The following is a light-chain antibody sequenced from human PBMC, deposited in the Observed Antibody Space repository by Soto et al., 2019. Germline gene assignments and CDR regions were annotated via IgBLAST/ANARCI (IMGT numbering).Light chain of an antibody. CDR1: QSISSY. J-gene: IGKJ1*01. Sequence: EIVLTQSPATLSLSPGERATLSCRASQSISSYLAWYQQNPGQAPRLLIYGTSKRATGIPARFSGSGSGTDFTLTISSLEPEDFAVYYCQQRGNWPPTWTFGQGTRWIS. CDR2: GTS. V-gene: IGKV3-11*01. CDR3: QQRGNWPPTWT.